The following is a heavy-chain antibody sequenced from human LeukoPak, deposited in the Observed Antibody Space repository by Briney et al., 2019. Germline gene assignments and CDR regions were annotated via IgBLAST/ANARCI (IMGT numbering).Heavy chain of an antibody. J-gene: IGHJ3*02. V-gene: IGHV1-24*01. CDR3: ATRYCSGGSCLDAFDI. CDR1: GYTLTELS. D-gene: IGHD2-15*01. CDR2: FDPEDGET. Sequence: GASVKVSCKVSGYTLTELSMHWVRQAPGKGLERMGGFDPEDGETIYAQKFQGRVTMTEDTSTDTAYMELSSLRSEDTAVYYCATRYCSGGSCLDAFDIWGQGTMVTVSS.